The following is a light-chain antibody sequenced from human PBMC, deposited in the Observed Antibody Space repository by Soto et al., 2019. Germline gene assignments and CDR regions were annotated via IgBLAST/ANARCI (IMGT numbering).Light chain of an antibody. Sequence: IVLTQSPATLSVSPGERATLSGRASQSVSSNLAWYQQKPGQAPRLLISGASTRATGVPARFSGSGSGTEFTLTITSLQSEDFADYCCQQYNNWPLTFGPGTRLEIK. CDR3: QQYNNWPLT. CDR1: QSVSSN. J-gene: IGKJ5*01. V-gene: IGKV3D-15*01. CDR2: GAS.